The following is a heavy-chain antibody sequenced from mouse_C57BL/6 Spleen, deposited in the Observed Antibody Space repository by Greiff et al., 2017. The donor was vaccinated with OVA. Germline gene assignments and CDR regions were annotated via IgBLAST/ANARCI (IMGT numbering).Heavy chain of an antibody. CDR3: TRSPWNY. CDR1: GYTFTDYE. J-gene: IGHJ2*01. Sequence: VQLQQSGAELVRPGASVTLSCKASGYTFTDYEMHWVKQTPVHGLEWIGAIDPETGGTAYNQKFKGKAILTADKSSSTAYMELRSLTAEDSAVYYCTRSPWNYWGQGTTLTVSS. V-gene: IGHV1-15*01. CDR2: IDPETGGT.